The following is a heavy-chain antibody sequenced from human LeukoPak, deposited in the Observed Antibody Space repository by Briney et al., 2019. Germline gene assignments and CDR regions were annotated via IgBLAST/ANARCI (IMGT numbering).Heavy chain of an antibody. CDR1: GFTFSSYA. J-gene: IGHJ4*02. CDR3: TGDMIRGVPDYIDY. CDR2: ISYDGSNK. D-gene: IGHD3-10*01. Sequence: SGGSLRLSCAASGFTFSSYAMHWVRQAPGKGLEWVAVISYDGSNKYYADSVKGRFTISRDNSKSTLYLQMNSLRIEDTGFYYCTGDMIRGVPDYIDYWGQGTLVTVSS. V-gene: IGHV3-30-3*01.